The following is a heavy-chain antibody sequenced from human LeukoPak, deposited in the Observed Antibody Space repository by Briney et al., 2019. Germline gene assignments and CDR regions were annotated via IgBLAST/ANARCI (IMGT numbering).Heavy chain of an antibody. CDR3: ARDLRGSNAY. D-gene: IGHD1-26*01. CDR2: ISSNGGST. Sequence: GGSLRLSCAASGFTFSSYAMHWVRQAPGKGLEYVSGISSNGGSTDYANSVKGRFTISRDNSKNTLYLQMGSLRVEDMAVYYCARDLRGSNAYWGQGTLVTVSS. J-gene: IGHJ4*02. CDR1: GFTFSSYA. V-gene: IGHV3-64*01.